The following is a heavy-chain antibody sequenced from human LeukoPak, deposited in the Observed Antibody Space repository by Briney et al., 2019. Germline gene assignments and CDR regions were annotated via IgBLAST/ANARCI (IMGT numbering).Heavy chain of an antibody. CDR2: INHSGST. Sequence: SETLSLTCAVYGGSFSGYYWSWVRQPPGKGLEWIGEINHSGSTNYNPSLKSRVTISVDRSKNQFSLKLSSVTAADTAVYYCARVPDYGDYWYFDLWGRGTLVTVSS. D-gene: IGHD4-17*01. J-gene: IGHJ2*01. V-gene: IGHV4-34*01. CDR3: ARVPDYGDYWYFDL. CDR1: GGSFSGYY.